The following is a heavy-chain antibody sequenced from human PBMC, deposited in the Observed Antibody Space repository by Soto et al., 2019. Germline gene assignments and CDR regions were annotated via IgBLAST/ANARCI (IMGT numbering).Heavy chain of an antibody. J-gene: IGHJ6*03. CDR3: ARHRPTGPGYIVVVVAATNNYYYYMDV. Sequence: KASETLSLTCAVSSGSISSSNWWSWVRQPPGKGLEWIGEIYHSGSTNYNPSLKSRVTISVDKSKNQFSLKLSSVTAADTAVYYCARHRPTGPGYIVVVVAATNNYYYYMDVWGKGTTVTVSS. CDR2: IYHSGST. CDR1: SGSISSSNW. V-gene: IGHV4-4*02. D-gene: IGHD2-15*01.